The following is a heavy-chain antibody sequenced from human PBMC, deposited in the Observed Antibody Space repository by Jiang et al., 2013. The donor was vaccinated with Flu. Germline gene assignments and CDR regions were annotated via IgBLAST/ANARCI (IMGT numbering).Heavy chain of an antibody. CDR2: IKQDGNEK. V-gene: IGHV3-7*01. CDR3: ARVLILRGVISGPSYSMDV. D-gene: IGHD3-10*01. Sequence: QLVESGGGLVQPGGSLRLSCAASGFTFSSYWMSWVRQAPGKGLEWVANIKQDGNEKYYVDSVKGRFTISRDNAKNSLYLQMNSLRAEDTAVYYCARVLILRGVISGPSYSMDVWGQGTTVTVSS. CDR1: GFTFSSYW. J-gene: IGHJ6*02.